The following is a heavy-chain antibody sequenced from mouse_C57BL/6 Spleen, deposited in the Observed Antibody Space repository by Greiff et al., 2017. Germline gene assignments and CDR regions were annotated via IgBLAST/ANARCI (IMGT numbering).Heavy chain of an antibody. CDR3: ARVRDSSCYVDY. CDR1: GYTFTSYG. D-gene: IGHD3-2*02. CDR2: IYPRSGNT. V-gene: IGHV1-81*01. J-gene: IGHJ2*01. Sequence: VQLVESGAELARPGASVKLSCKASGYTFTSYGISWVKQRTGQGLEWIGEIYPRSGNTYYNEKFKGKATLTADKSSSTAYMELRSLTSEDSAVYFCARVRDSSCYVDYWGQGTTLTVSS.